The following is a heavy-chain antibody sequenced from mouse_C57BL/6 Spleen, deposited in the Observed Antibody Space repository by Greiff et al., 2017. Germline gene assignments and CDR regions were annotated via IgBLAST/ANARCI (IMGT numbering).Heavy chain of an antibody. J-gene: IGHJ3*01. CDR1: GYSITSGYY. Sequence: EVQLQQSGPGLVKPSQSLSLTCSVTGYSITSGYYWNWIRQLPGNKLEWMGYISYDGSNNYNPSLKNRISITRDTSKNQFFLKLNSVTTEDTATYYCARWDGYSFAYWGQGTLVTVSA. V-gene: IGHV3-6*01. D-gene: IGHD2-3*01. CDR3: ARWDGYSFAY. CDR2: ISYDGSN.